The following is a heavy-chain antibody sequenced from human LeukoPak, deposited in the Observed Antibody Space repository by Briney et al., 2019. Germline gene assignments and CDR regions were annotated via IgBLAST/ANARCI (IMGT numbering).Heavy chain of an antibody. CDR3: ARAAYYDFWSGKGVGYYYYYMDV. J-gene: IGHJ6*03. D-gene: IGHD3-3*01. CDR1: GGTFGSYA. V-gene: IGHV1-69*05. CDR2: IIPIFGTA. Sequence: SVKVSCKASGGTFGSYAISWVRQAPGQGLEWMGRIIPIFGTANYAQKFQGRVTITTDESTSTAYMELSSLRSEDTAVYYCARAAYYDFWSGKGVGYYYYYMDVWGKGTTVTVSS.